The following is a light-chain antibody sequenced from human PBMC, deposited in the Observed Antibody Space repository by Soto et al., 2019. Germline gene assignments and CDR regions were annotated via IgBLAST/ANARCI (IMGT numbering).Light chain of an antibody. CDR1: QSVNSN. Sequence: EVVMTQSPATLSVSPGERATLSCRASQSVNSNLAWYQLKPGQAPRLLIYGASTRAIGIPARFSGSLYGTEFTLTIGSLQSEDFALYYCQQYNISPPITFVQGTRLEIK. V-gene: IGKV3-15*01. CDR2: GAS. J-gene: IGKJ5*01. CDR3: QQYNISPPIT.